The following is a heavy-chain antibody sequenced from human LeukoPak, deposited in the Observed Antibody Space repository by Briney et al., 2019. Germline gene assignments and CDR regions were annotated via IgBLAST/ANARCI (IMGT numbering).Heavy chain of an antibody. CDR1: EFAFRYHW. CDR2: INPDGSNT. Sequence: PGGSLRLSCAASEFAFRYHWMHWVRQAPGKGLVWVSRINPDGSNTVYAESVKGRFTISRDNAKNTLYLQMDSLRAEDTAVYYCARDRDWNSLDYWGQGTLVTVSS. CDR3: ARDRDWNSLDY. V-gene: IGHV3-74*01. J-gene: IGHJ4*02. D-gene: IGHD1-1*01.